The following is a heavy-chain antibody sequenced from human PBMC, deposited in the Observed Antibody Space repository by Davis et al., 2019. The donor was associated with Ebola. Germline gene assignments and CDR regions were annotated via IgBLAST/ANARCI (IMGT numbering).Heavy chain of an antibody. V-gene: IGHV6-1*01. CDR1: GDSVSGNSGA. CDR2: TYYNSKWYI. D-gene: IGHD5-24*01. J-gene: IGHJ6*02. Sequence: PSETLSLTCALSGDSVSGNSGAWNWIRQSPSRGLEWLGRTYYNSKWYIDYAVSVRGRITINPDTSKNQFSLQLNSVTPEDRGVYYCTRGWLRGAMDVWAQGTTVTVSS. CDR3: TRGWLRGAMDV.